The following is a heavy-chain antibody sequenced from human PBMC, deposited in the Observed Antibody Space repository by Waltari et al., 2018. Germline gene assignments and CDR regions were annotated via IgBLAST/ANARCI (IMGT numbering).Heavy chain of an antibody. Sequence: QVQLVQSGPEVKKPGASVKFSCKASGYTFTDYIITWVRQAPGQGLEWMGWISDYDGNINYAQKVQDRVTMTTDTSATTAYMELKGLRSDDAAVYYCARRRRIAVTDSEEFYFDYWGQGTLVTVSS. J-gene: IGHJ4*02. CDR1: GYTFTDYI. V-gene: IGHV1-18*04. D-gene: IGHD6-19*01. CDR2: ISDYDGNI. CDR3: ARRRRIAVTDSEEFYFDY.